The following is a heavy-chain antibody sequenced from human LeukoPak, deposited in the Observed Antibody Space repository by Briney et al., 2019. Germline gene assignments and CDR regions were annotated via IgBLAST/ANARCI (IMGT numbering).Heavy chain of an antibody. CDR1: GFTFSSYW. Sequence: PGRSLRLSCAASGFTFSSYWMSWVRQAPGKGLEWVANIKQDGSEKYYVDSVKGRFTISRDNAKNSLYLQMNSLRAEDTAVYYCARVFDFIAVAGLAHGWYFDLWGRGTLVTVSS. V-gene: IGHV3-7*04. CDR3: ARVFDFIAVAGLAHGWYFDL. CDR2: IKQDGSEK. J-gene: IGHJ2*01. D-gene: IGHD6-19*01.